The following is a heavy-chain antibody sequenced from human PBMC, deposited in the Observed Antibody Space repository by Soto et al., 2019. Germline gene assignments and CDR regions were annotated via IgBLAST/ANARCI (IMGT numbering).Heavy chain of an antibody. V-gene: IGHV4-39*01. Sequence: SETLSLTCTVSGGSISSSSYYWGWIRQPPGKGLEWIGSIYYSGSTYYNPSLKSRVTISVDTSKNQFSLKLSSVTAADTAVYYCARRGQYPQYNWNSDGSDRAERYYFDYWGQGTLVTVSS. CDR2: IYYSGST. CDR1: GGSISSSSYY. D-gene: IGHD1-20*01. J-gene: IGHJ4*02. CDR3: ARRGQYPQYNWNSDGSDRAERYYFDY.